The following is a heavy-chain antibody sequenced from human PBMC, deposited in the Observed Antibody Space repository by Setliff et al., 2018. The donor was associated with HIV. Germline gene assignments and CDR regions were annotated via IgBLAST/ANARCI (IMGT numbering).Heavy chain of an antibody. D-gene: IGHD3-9*01. J-gene: IGHJ4*02. Sequence: GASVKVSCKASGYTFTSYGISWVRQAPGQGLEWMGWISAYNGNTNYAQKLQGRVTMTTGTSTSTAYMELRSLRSEDTALYYCAGSILTGYYTFGADYWGQGTLVTVSS. CDR3: AGSILTGYYTFGADY. V-gene: IGHV1-18*01. CDR1: GYTFTSYG. CDR2: ISAYNGNT.